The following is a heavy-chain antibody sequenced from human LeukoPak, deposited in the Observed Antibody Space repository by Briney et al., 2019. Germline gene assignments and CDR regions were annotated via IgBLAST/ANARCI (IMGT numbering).Heavy chain of an antibody. D-gene: IGHD2-2*01. J-gene: IGHJ4*02. CDR2: ISYDGSNK. Sequence: PGGSLRLSCAASGLTFSSYGMYWVRQAPGKGLEWVAVISYDGSNKYYADSVKGRITISRDNSKNTLYLQMNSLRAEDTAVYYCARSGTYCSSTSCYAGYWGQGTLVTVSS. CDR1: GLTFSSYG. CDR3: ARSGTYCSSTSCYAGY. V-gene: IGHV3-30*03.